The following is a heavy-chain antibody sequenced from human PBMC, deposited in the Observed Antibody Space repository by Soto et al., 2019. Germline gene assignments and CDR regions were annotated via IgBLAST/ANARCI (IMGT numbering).Heavy chain of an antibody. V-gene: IGHV4-59*08. CDR2: SDYCRIT. J-gene: IGHJ5*02. Sequence: EPLSLNCTVSGGSISRYYWSWIRQPPGKGRERSVYSDYCRITNYNPSLKSRVSISVDTSKNHFSLKLSSVTAADTAVYYCARRVLRYFDWLPRGDWFDPWGQGTLVTVSS. CDR3: ARRVLRYFDWLPRGDWFDP. D-gene: IGHD3-9*01. CDR1: GGSISRYY.